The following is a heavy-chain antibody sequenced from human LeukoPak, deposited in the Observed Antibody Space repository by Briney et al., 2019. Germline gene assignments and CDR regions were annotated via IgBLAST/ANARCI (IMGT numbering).Heavy chain of an antibody. V-gene: IGHV4-4*07. CDR1: GGSISSYY. Sequence: SETLSLTCTVSGGSISSYYWNWIRQPAGKGLEWIGRIYNSGSTKYNSSLKSRVTMSVDTSKNQFSLKLTSVTAADTAVYYCARGRYFEYWGQGTLVTVSS. CDR2: IYNSGST. CDR3: ARGRYFEY. J-gene: IGHJ4*02.